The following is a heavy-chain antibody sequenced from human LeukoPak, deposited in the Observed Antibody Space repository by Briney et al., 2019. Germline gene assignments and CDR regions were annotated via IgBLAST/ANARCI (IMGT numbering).Heavy chain of an antibody. D-gene: IGHD5-12*01. V-gene: IGHV3-23*01. CDR1: GFTFSSYG. CDR2: ISGSGGST. Sequence: GGTLRLSCAASGFTFSSYGMSWVRQAPGKGLEWVSAISGSGGSTYYADSVKGRFTISRDNSKNTLYLQMNSLRAEDTAVYYCARYGGYSGYAHYYYMDVWGKGTTVTVSS. J-gene: IGHJ6*03. CDR3: ARYGGYSGYAHYYYMDV.